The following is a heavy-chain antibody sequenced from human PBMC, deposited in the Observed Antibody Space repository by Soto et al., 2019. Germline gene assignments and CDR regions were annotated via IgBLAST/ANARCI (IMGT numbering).Heavy chain of an antibody. Sequence: QVQLVQSGAEVKKPGASVKVSCKASGYTFTSYDINWVRQATGQGLEWMGWMNPNSGNTGYAQKFQGRVTMTRNTSISTAYMELSSLRSEDTAVYYCASFADVLLWFGELLPNDAFDIWGQGTMVTVSS. CDR3: ASFADVLLWFGELLPNDAFDI. CDR1: GYTFTSYD. J-gene: IGHJ3*02. CDR2: MNPNSGNT. V-gene: IGHV1-8*01. D-gene: IGHD3-10*01.